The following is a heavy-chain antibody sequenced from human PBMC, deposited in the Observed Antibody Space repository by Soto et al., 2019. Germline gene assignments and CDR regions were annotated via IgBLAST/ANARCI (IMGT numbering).Heavy chain of an antibody. D-gene: IGHD6-13*01. J-gene: IGHJ6*03. CDR2: IYYSGST. Sequence: SQTLSLTCTVSGDSISSYYWSWIRQPPGKGLEWIGYIYYSGSTNYNPSLKSRVTISVDTSKNQFSLKLSSVTAADTAVYYCARGTYCSTPGQYYYYMDVWGKGITVTLS. CDR1: GDSISSYY. V-gene: IGHV4-59*01. CDR3: ARGTYCSTPGQYYYYMDV.